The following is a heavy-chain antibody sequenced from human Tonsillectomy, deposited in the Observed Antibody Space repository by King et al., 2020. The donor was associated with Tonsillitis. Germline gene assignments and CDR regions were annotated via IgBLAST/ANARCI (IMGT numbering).Heavy chain of an antibody. D-gene: IGHD1-1*01. CDR1: GYTFTSYD. CDR3: ARESHDVEAFDI. V-gene: IGHV1-8*01. CDR2: MNPISGYT. Sequence: VQLVQSGAEVKKPGASVKVSCKASGYTFTSYDINWVRQATGQGLEWMGWMNPISGYTVYAQKFQGRVTMTRNTSITTAYMELSSLRSEDTAVYYCARESHDVEAFDIWGQGTMVTVSS. J-gene: IGHJ3*02.